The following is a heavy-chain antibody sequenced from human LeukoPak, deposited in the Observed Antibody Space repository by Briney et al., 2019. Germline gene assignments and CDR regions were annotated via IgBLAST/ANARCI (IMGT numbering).Heavy chain of an antibody. V-gene: IGHV3-33*01. CDR1: GLTFRTYG. Sequence: GRSLRLSCVTSGLTFRTYGMHWVRQAPGKGLEWVAVIWYDGSNKRYGDSVKGRFTIPRDNSKNTLYLQMNSLRAEDTAVYYCAIPPQWLVRDDAFDIWGQGTMVTVSS. CDR3: AIPPQWLVRDDAFDI. CDR2: IWYDGSNK. J-gene: IGHJ3*02. D-gene: IGHD6-19*01.